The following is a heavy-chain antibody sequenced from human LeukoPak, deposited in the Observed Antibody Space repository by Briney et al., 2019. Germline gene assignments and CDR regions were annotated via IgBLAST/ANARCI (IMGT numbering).Heavy chain of an antibody. V-gene: IGHV4-59*10. D-gene: IGHD2-15*01. CDR2: IYTSGNT. CDR1: GGSFSGYY. CDR3: ARGGVVVAATFDY. J-gene: IGHJ4*02. Sequence: SETLSLTCAVYGGSFSGYYWSWIRQPAGEGLEWIGRIYTSGNTFYNPSLKSRVTMSVDTSKNQFSLKLSSVTAADTAVYYCARGGVVVAATFDYWGQGTLVTVSS.